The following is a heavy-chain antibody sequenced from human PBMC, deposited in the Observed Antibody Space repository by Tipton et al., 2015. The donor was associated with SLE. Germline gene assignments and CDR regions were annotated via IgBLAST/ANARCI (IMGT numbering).Heavy chain of an antibody. D-gene: IGHD1/OR15-1a*01. V-gene: IGHV3-72*01. CDR2: MRNKAKTYTT. Sequence: SLRLSCAASGFTFSDHYMDWVRQAPGKGLEWIARMRNKAKTYTTEYAASVKGRFTISRDDSRSSLYLQMNSLKTEDTAVYYCTRGGNCNTHWYFDLWGRGTLVTVSS. CDR3: TRGGNCNTHWYFDL. J-gene: IGHJ2*01. CDR1: GFTFSDHY.